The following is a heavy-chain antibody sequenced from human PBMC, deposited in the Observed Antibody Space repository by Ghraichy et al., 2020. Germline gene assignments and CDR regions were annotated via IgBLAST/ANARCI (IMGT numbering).Heavy chain of an antibody. CDR2: IIPIFGTA. D-gene: IGHD4-17*01. V-gene: IGHV1-69*13. J-gene: IGHJ4*02. CDR1: GGTFSSYA. Sequence: SVKVSCKASGGTFSSYAISWVRQAPGQGLEWMGGIIPIFGTANYAQKFQGRVTITADESTSTAYMELSSLRSEDTAVYYCARETYYGDYDKRGYFDYWGQGTLVTVSS. CDR3: ARETYYGDYDKRGYFDY.